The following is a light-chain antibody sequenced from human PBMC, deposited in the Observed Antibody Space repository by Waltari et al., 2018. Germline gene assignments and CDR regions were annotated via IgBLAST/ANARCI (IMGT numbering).Light chain of an antibody. CDR1: QDINNY. J-gene: IGKJ1*01. CDR2: DAS. V-gene: IGKV1-33*01. Sequence: DIQMTQSPSSMSASVGDRVSITCQANQDINNYLSWYQQKPGKAPKLLIYDASNLETGVPSRFSGSGSGTDFTFTINSLHPEDIATYYCQQYKSLPRTFGQGTKVQVK. CDR3: QQYKSLPRT.